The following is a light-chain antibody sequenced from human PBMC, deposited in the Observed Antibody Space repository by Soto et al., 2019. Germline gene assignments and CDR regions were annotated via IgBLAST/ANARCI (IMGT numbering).Light chain of an antibody. CDR3: QYYGRSPLT. CDR2: YMS. CDR1: QYVGSR. J-gene: IGKJ4*01. Sequence: EFVLTQSPGTLSLSPGERATLSCRASQYVGSRLAWYQHKPGQAPRLLIYYMSKRATGIPARFSGSGSGTDFTLTISRLEPEDFAVYYCQYYGRSPLTFGGGTKVDIK. V-gene: IGKV3-20*01.